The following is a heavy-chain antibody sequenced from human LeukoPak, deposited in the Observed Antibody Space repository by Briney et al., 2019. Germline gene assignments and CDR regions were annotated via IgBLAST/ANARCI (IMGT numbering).Heavy chain of an antibody. Sequence: SETLSLTCTVSGGSISSYYWSWIRQPPGKGLEWIGYVFYSGGTNYNRSLKNGVTISVDASKNQFSLNVRSVTAADTAVYYCAREEVPGVRRWYFDLWGRGTLVTVSS. CDR2: VFYSGGT. D-gene: IGHD7-27*01. V-gene: IGHV4-59*01. CDR3: AREEVPGVRRWYFDL. CDR1: GGSISSYY. J-gene: IGHJ2*01.